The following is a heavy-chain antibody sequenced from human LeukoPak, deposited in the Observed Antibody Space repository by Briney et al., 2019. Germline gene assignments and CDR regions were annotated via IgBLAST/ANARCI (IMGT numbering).Heavy chain of an antibody. CDR3: AREDYDDSGAWYFDL. D-gene: IGHD3-3*01. J-gene: IGHJ2*01. CDR1: GYTFTSYY. CDR2: INPSGGST. Sequence: GASVKVSCKASGYTFTSYYMHWVRQAPGQGLEWMGIINPSGGSTSYAQKFQGRVTITADESTSTAYMELSSLRSEDTAVYYCAREDYDDSGAWYFDLWGRGTLVTVSS. V-gene: IGHV1-46*01.